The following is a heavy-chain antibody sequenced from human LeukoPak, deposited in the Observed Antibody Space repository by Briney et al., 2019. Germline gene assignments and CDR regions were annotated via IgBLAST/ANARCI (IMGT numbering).Heavy chain of an antibody. J-gene: IGHJ6*02. Sequence: SVKLSCKASGYTFTSYYMHWVRQAPGQGLEWMGGIIPIFGSPSYPQKFQDRLTITADESTSTACMELSSLRFEDTAVYYCASRYCSTDSCRSSTYYYYGMDVWGQGTTVTVSS. CDR2: IIPIFGSP. CDR3: ASRYCSTDSCRSSTYYYYGMDV. D-gene: IGHD2-2*01. CDR1: GYTFTSYY. V-gene: IGHV1-69*13.